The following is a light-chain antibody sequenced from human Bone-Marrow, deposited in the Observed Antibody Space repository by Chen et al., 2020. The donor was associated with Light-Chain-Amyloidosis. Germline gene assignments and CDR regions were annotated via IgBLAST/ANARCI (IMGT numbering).Light chain of an antibody. Sequence: QSALTQPASVSGSPGQSITISCTGTSSDVGGYNYVSWYQQYPGKAPKLMIYDVSNRPSGVSNRFSGSKSGNTASLTISGRQAEDEAVYYCSSYTSSNTWVFGGGTKLTVL. CDR3: SSYTSSNTWV. J-gene: IGLJ3*02. V-gene: IGLV2-14*01. CDR1: SSDVGGYNY. CDR2: DVS.